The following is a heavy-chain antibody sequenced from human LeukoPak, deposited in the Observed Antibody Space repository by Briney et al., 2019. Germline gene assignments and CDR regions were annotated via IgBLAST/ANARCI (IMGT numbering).Heavy chain of an antibody. CDR1: GYTFTGYY. CDR3: ARDGTYYYDSSGYYS. J-gene: IGHJ4*02. V-gene: IGHV1-2*06. D-gene: IGHD3-22*01. Sequence: ASVKVSCKASGYTFTGYYMHWVRQAPGQGLEWMGRINPNSGGTNYAQKFQGRVTMTRDTSTSTAYMELSRLRSDDTAVYYCARDGTYYYDSSGYYSWGQGTLVTVSS. CDR2: INPNSGGT.